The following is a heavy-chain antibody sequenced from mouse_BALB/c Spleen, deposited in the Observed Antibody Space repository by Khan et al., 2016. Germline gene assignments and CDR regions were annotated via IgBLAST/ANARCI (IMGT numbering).Heavy chain of an antibody. D-gene: IGHD1-1*01. J-gene: IGHJ4*01. V-gene: IGHV14-3*02. Sequence: VQLKQSGAESVKPGASVKLSCTATGFNIKDTYMYWVKQRPEQGLEWIGRIDPANGNTKYVPKFQGKATITADTSSNTAYLQLSSLTSEDTAVXYCARALYYFGSSYCAMDYWGQGTSVTVSS. CDR2: IDPANGNT. CDR3: ARALYYFGSSYCAMDY. CDR1: GFNIKDTY.